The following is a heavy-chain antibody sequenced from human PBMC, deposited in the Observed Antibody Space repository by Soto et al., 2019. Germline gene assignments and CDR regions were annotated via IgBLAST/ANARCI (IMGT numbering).Heavy chain of an antibody. J-gene: IGHJ4*02. D-gene: IGHD3-3*01. Sequence: SETLSLTCDVSGDSISNNYWWTWVRQFPGEGLQWIGEIFHSGSTNYNPPLKNRVTISVDTSNSRFSLILTSVTAADTAVYFCTRGGFWSGLDSWGQGIQVTVSS. CDR2: IFHSGST. V-gene: IGHV4-4*02. CDR1: GDSISNNYW. CDR3: TRGGFWSGLDS.